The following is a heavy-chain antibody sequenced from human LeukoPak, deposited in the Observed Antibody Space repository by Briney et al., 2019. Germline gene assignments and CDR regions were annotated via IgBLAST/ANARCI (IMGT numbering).Heavy chain of an antibody. J-gene: IGHJ4*02. D-gene: IGHD6-13*01. CDR3: ARGSIAAAGIYFDY. Sequence: GGSLRLSCAASGFTFSSYGMHWVRQAPGKGLQWVAVIWYDGSNKYYADSVKGRFTISRDNSKNTLYLQMNSLRAEDTAVYYCARGSIAAAGIYFDYWGQGTLVTVSS. CDR1: GFTFSSYG. V-gene: IGHV3-33*01. CDR2: IWYDGSNK.